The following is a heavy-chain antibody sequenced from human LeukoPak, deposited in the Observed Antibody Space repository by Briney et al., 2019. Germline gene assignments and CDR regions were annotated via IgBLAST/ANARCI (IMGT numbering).Heavy chain of an antibody. D-gene: IGHD5-24*01. CDR1: GFTFSSYG. CDR3: AKGGDGYNSIDY. J-gene: IGHJ4*02. Sequence: GGSLRLSCAASGFTFSSYGMSWVRQAPGKGLEWVSAISGSGGSTYYADSVKGRFTISRDNSKNTLYLQMNSLRAEDTAVYYCAKGGDGYNSIDYWGQGTLVTVSS. CDR2: ISGSGGST. V-gene: IGHV3-23*01.